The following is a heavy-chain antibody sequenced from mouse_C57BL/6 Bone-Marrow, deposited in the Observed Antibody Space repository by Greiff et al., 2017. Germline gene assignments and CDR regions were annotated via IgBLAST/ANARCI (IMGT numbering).Heavy chain of an antibody. J-gene: IGHJ1*03. D-gene: IGHD1-1*01. Sequence: QVQLQQPGAELVKPGASVKLSCKASGYTFTSYWMHWVKQRPGQGLEWIGMIHPNSGSTNYNEKFKSKATLTVDKSSSTAYMQLSSLTSEDSAVYYCARYYYGSSPYWYFDVWGTGTTVTVSS. CDR2: IHPNSGST. CDR3: ARYYYGSSPYWYFDV. CDR1: GYTFTSYW. V-gene: IGHV1-64*01.